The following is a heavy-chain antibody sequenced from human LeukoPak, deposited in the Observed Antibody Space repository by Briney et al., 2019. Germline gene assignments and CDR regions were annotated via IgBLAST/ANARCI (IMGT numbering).Heavy chain of an antibody. Sequence: SETLSLTCTVSGGSISSYYWSWIRQPPGKGLEWIGYIYYSGSTNYNPSLKSRVTISVDTSKNQFSLKLSSVTAADTAVYYCARGLTYFDWLVLAYWGQGTLVTVSS. V-gene: IGHV4-59*01. CDR2: IYYSGST. D-gene: IGHD3-9*01. CDR3: ARGLTYFDWLVLAY. CDR1: GGSISSYY. J-gene: IGHJ4*02.